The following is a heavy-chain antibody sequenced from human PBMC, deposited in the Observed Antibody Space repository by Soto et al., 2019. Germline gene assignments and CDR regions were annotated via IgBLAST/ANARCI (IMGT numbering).Heavy chain of an antibody. J-gene: IGHJ6*02. CDR3: FGCSGGSCYSHYYGMDV. V-gene: IGHV5-51*01. D-gene: IGHD2-15*01. Sequence: GESLKISCKGSGYSFTSYWIGWVRQMPGKGLEWMGIIYPGDSDTRYSPSFQGQVTISADKSISTAYLQWSSLKASDTAMYYCFGCSGGSCYSHYYGMDVWGQGTTVTVSS. CDR1: GYSFTSYW. CDR2: IYPGDSDT.